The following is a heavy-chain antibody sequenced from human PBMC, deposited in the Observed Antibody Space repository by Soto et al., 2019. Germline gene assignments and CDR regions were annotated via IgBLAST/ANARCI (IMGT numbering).Heavy chain of an antibody. V-gene: IGHV3-23*01. Sequence: GGSLRLSCAASGFTFSSYAMSWVRQAPGKGLEWVSAISGSGGSTYYADSVKGRFTISRDNSKNTLYLQMNSLRAEDTAVYYCAKVPMSYSSSPYFDYWGQGTLVTISS. CDR2: ISGSGGST. CDR3: AKVPMSYSSSPYFDY. J-gene: IGHJ4*02. CDR1: GFTFSSYA. D-gene: IGHD6-6*01.